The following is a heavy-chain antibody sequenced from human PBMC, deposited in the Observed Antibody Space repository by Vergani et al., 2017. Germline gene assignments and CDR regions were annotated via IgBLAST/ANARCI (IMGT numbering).Heavy chain of an antibody. CDR1: GFTFSSYN. D-gene: IGHD4-17*01. V-gene: IGHV3-48*01. CDR3: ASLSTLTTQSDAD. J-gene: IGHJ4*02. Sequence: EVQLVESGGGLVQPGGSLRLSCAASGFTFSSYNMIWVRQAPGKGLEWVSYISSSSSTIYYADSVKGRFTISRDNAKNSLYLQMNSLRAEDTAVYYIASLSTLTTQSDADGGQGTLVTVSS. CDR2: ISSSSSTI.